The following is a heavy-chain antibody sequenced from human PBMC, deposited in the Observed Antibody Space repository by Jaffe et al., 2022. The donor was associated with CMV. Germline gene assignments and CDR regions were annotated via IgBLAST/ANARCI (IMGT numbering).Heavy chain of an antibody. CDR1: GFTFSSYG. D-gene: IGHD1-26*01. CDR2: IWYDGSNK. V-gene: IGHV3-33*08. Sequence: QVQLVESGGGVVQPGRSLRLSCAASGFTFSSYGMHWVRQAPGKGLEWVAVIWYDGSNKYYADSVKGRFTISRDNSKNTLYLQMNSLRAEDTAVYYCAREAYSGSYYVRDYFDYWGQGTLVTVSS. J-gene: IGHJ4*02. CDR3: AREAYSGSYYVRDYFDY.